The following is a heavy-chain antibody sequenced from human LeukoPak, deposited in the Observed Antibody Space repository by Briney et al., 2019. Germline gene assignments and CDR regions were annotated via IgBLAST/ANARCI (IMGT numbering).Heavy chain of an antibody. J-gene: IGHJ3*02. CDR3: ARGRDFWSGYYRNAFDI. V-gene: IGHV4-34*01. CDR1: GGSFSNYY. D-gene: IGHD3-3*01. Sequence: SETLSLTCAVYGGSFSNYYWSWIRQPPGKGLEWIGEINHSGRTTYNPSLKSRVTISIDTSKNQFSLKLSSVTAADTALYYCARGRDFWSGYYRNAFDIWGQGAMVTVSS. CDR2: INHSGRT.